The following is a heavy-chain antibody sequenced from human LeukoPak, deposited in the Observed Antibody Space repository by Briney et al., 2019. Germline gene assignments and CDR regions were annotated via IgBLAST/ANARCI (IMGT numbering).Heavy chain of an antibody. CDR1: GFTFSSYA. CDR3: AKDPPAFIVVVPAAMRELAFDI. D-gene: IGHD2-2*01. CDR2: ISGSGGST. Sequence: GGSLRLSCAASGFTFSSYAMSWVRQAPGKGLEWVSAISGSGGSTYYADSVKGRFTISRDNSKNTLYLQMNSLRAEDTAVYYCAKDPPAFIVVVPAAMRELAFDIWGQGTMVTVSS. V-gene: IGHV3-23*01. J-gene: IGHJ3*02.